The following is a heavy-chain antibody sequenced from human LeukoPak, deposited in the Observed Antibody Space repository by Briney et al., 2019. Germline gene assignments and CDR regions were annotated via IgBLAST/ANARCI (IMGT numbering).Heavy chain of an antibody. CDR2: LYVGRNT. Sequence: SETLSLTCTVSGGSISNYYWSWNRQPAGKGLEWIGRLYVGRNTDYNPSLKSRVTMSVDSSKNQFSLKLNSVTAADTAVYFCTRLLHDSRGYYYFDYWGQGTLATVSS. J-gene: IGHJ4*02. V-gene: IGHV4-4*07. CDR1: GGSISNYY. CDR3: TRLLHDSRGYYYFDY. D-gene: IGHD3-22*01.